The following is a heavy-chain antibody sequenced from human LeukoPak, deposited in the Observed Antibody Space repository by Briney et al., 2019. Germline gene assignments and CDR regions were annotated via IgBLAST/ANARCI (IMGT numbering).Heavy chain of an antibody. Sequence: AGGSLRLSCAASGFIFSDYSMSWVRQAPGKGLEWVSSVTGSGVSSDYADSVEGRFTISRDNSKNTLFLQMNSLRVEDTAVYYCAKRKFQSSGYHDHWGQGTLVPVSS. D-gene: IGHD3-22*01. CDR1: GFIFSDYS. CDR3: AKRKFQSSGYHDH. V-gene: IGHV3-23*01. J-gene: IGHJ4*02. CDR2: VTGSGVSS.